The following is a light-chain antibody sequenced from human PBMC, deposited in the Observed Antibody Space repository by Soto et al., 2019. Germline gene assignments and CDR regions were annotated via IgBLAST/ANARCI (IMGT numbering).Light chain of an antibody. V-gene: IGKV3-20*01. J-gene: IGKJ2*01. Sequence: EIVLTQSPGTLSLSPGERATLSCRASQSISSSYLAWYQQIPGQAPRLLIYGTSNRATGIPYRFSGSGSGTDFTLTISRLQPEDFAVYYCQQYGGSPPYTFGQGTKLEIK. CDR2: GTS. CDR1: QSISSSY. CDR3: QQYGGSPPYT.